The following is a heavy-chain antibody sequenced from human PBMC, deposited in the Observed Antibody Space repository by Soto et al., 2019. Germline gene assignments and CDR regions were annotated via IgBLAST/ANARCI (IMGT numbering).Heavy chain of an antibody. CDR3: ARTYYYDCSGYRLSTHFDY. V-gene: IGHV1-46*01. CDR1: GSTFTRHY. Sequence: GASVKVSCKASGSTFTRHYMHWVGQAAGQGLERIDIINPSGGSISYSRKFQGRVTTTRDTTSRSDDMELRRLRSEDTAVYYCARTYYYDCSGYRLSTHFDYWGQGTLVTVSS. D-gene: IGHD3-22*01. CDR2: INPSGGSI. J-gene: IGHJ4*02.